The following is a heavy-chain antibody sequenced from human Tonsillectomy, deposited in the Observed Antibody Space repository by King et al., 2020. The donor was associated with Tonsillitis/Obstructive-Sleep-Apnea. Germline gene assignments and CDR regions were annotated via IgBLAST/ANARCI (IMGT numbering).Heavy chain of an antibody. V-gene: IGHV3-23*04. CDR1: GFTFSRCA. CDR3: AQDGTTGGYYYYIDV. J-gene: IGHJ6*03. CDR2: VTGSGATT. Sequence: VQLVESGRGLIQPGGSLRLSCAASGFTFSRCAMSWVRQAPGKGLEWVSGVTGSGATTYYADSVKGRFTISRDNSKNTLFLQMNSLRAEDTAVYYCAQDGTTGGYYYYIDVWGKGTTVTVSS. D-gene: IGHD1-1*01.